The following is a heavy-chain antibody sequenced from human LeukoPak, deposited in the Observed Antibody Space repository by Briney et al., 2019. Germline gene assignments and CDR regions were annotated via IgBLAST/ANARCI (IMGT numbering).Heavy chain of an antibody. CDR2: ITPNSGGT. CDR3: ARLEGTGYRGGWFDP. CDR1: GYTFTDYY. D-gene: IGHD3-9*01. J-gene: IGHJ5*02. V-gene: IGHV1-2*02. Sequence: ASVKVSCKASGYTFTDYYIHWVRQAPGQGLEWMGWITPNSGGTNYAKKFQGRVTMTRDTSISTASLELRRLTSDDTAVYYCARLEGTGYRGGWFDPWGQGSLVTVSS.